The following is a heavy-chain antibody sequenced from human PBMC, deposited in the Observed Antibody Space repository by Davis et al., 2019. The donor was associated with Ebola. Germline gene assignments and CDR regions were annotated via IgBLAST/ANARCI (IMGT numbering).Heavy chain of an antibody. Sequence: SLKIPCSAPGFTFHEHAMHWVRQVPGQGLEWVSGFMWDGSKIGYADSVKGRFTISRDSAKNCLYLQMDSLRTEDTALYYCGKDITPGGLDSWGQGTLVTVSS. J-gene: IGHJ4*02. V-gene: IGHV3-9*01. CDR1: GFTFHEHA. CDR2: FMWDGSKI. CDR3: GKDITPGGLDS. D-gene: IGHD2-15*01.